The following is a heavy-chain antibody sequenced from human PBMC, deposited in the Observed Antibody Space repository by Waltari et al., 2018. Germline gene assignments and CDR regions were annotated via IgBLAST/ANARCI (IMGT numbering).Heavy chain of an antibody. D-gene: IGHD6-25*01. CDR3: AREKGFSSGNFDY. V-gene: IGHV5-51*01. Sequence: EVQLVQSGAEVKKPGESLKISCKGSGYSFTPYWIGWVRQMPGKGLEWMGFVYAGDSDTRYSPSFKGQVIISVDKSISTAYLQWSNLKASDTAMYFCAREKGFSSGNFDYWGQGTLVTVSS. CDR2: VYAGDSDT. J-gene: IGHJ4*02. CDR1: GYSFTPYW.